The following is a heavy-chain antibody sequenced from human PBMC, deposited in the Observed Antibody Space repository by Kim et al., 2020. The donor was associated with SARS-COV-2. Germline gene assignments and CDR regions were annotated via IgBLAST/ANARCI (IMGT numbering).Heavy chain of an antibody. CDR1: GYSFTSYW. CDR3: ARHPTQGRIAAAVHNWFDH. D-gene: IGHD6-13*01. CDR2: IYPGDSDT. J-gene: IGHJ5*02. V-gene: IGHV5-51*01. Sequence: GESLKISCKGSGYSFTSYWIGWVRQMPGKGLEWMGIIYPGDSDTRYSPSFQGQVTISADKSISTAYLQWSSLKASDTAMYYCARHPTQGRIAAAVHNWFDHWGHGSLVTVSS.